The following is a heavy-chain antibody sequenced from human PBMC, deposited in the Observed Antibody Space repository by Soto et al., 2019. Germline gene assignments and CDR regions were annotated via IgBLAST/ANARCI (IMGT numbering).Heavy chain of an antibody. CDR2: TIPVNGKA. V-gene: IGHV1-69*10. CDR1: GDTFSSYA. J-gene: IGHJ4*02. CDR3: ARKVRSEIDY. D-gene: IGHD3-22*01. Sequence: ASVKVSCKASGDTFSSYAINWVRQAPGQGLEWMGWTIPVNGKANYSQKFKGRVTITRDKSTSTVYMELSSLRSEDTAVYYCARKVRSEIDYWGQGTLVTVSS.